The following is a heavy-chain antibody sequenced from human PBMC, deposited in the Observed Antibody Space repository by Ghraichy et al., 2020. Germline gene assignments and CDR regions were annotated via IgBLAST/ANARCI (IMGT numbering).Heavy chain of an antibody. J-gene: IGHJ6*02. V-gene: IGHV3-74*01. Sequence: GGSLRLSCAASGFTFSTYWMHWVRQAPGKGLVWVSRINSDGSNTNYADSVKGRFTISRDNAKNTLYLQVNSLRAEDTAVYYCARAHDPPAYYYYYGLDVWGQGTTGTVSS. CDR1: GFTFSTYW. CDR3: ARAHDPPAYYYYYGLDV. CDR2: INSDGSNT. D-gene: IGHD3-3*01.